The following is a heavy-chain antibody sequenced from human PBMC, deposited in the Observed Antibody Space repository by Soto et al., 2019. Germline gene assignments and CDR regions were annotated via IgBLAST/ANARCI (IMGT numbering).Heavy chain of an antibody. Sequence: GGSLRLSCAASGFTFSSYSMNWVRQAPGKGLEWVSSISSSSSYIYYADSVKGRFTISRDNAKNSLYLQMNSLRAEDTAVYYCAREELLGQYIYWGQGTLVTVSS. V-gene: IGHV3-21*01. CDR3: AREELLGQYIY. CDR2: ISSSSSYI. J-gene: IGHJ4*02. CDR1: GFTFSSYS. D-gene: IGHD1-26*01.